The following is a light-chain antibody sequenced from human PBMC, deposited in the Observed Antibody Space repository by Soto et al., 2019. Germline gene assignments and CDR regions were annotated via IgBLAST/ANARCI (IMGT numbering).Light chain of an antibody. V-gene: IGLV2-11*01. J-gene: IGLJ2*01. CDR3: CSYAGTYSFVV. CDR2: DVY. Sequence: QSALTQPRAVSGSPGQSVTISCTGTSSDVGAYNFVSWYQHHAGKAPRLIIYDVYKWLLGVSDRFSGSKSDNTASLTISRLQAEDEADYYCCSYAGTYSFVVFGGGTKLTVL. CDR1: SSDVGAYNF.